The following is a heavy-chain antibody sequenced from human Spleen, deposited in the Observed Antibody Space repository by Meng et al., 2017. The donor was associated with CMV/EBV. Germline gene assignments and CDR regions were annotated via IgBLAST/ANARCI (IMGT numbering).Heavy chain of an antibody. Sequence: GESLKISCAASGFTFSNFWMTWVRQAPGKGLEWVANIKRDGSETYYLDSLRGRFTISRDNSKNSLYLQMTSLKVEDTAVYYCAKLESPIVYEKIFDIWGQGTMVTVSS. CDR3: AKLESPIVYEKIFDI. V-gene: IGHV3-7*01. J-gene: IGHJ3*02. D-gene: IGHD2/OR15-2a*01. CDR1: GFTFSNFW. CDR2: IKRDGSET.